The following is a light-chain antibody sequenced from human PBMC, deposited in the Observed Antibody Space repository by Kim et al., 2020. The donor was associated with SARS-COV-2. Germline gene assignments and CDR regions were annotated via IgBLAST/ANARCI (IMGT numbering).Light chain of an antibody. CDR1: SSDVGCYNY. CDR3: CSYAGSYSL. V-gene: IGLV2-11*01. Sequence: PGQSVTISCTGTSSDVGCYNYVSCYQQHPGKAPKLMIYDVSKRPSGVPDRFSGSKSGNTASLTISGLQAEDEADYYCCSYAGSYSLFGGGTQLTVL. CDR2: DVS. J-gene: IGLJ2*01.